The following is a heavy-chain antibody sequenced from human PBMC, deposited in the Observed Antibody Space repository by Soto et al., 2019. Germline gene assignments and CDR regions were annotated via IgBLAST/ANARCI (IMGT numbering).Heavy chain of an antibody. CDR2: IYYSGST. Sequence: SETLSLTCTVSGGSISSGGYYWSWIRQHPGKGLEWIGYIYYSGSTYYNPSLKSRVTISVDTSKNHFSLKLSSVTAADTAVYYCARVRPAMDYDFWSGTNYGMDVWGQGTTVTVSS. J-gene: IGHJ6*02. D-gene: IGHD3-3*01. V-gene: IGHV4-31*03. CDR1: GGSISSGGYY. CDR3: ARVRPAMDYDFWSGTNYGMDV.